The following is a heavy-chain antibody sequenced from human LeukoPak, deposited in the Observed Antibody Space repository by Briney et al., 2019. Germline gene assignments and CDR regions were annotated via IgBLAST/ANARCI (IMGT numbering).Heavy chain of an antibody. CDR2: ISPYIGNT. V-gene: IGHV1-18*01. D-gene: IGHD1-26*01. CDR3: ARAVGARVSYYFDY. J-gene: IGHJ4*02. Sequence: ASVKVSCKASGYTFTKYDIHWVRQAPGQGLEWMGWISPYIGNTYYSQKLQGRVTMTTDTSTTTAYMELRSLRSDDTGVYYCARAVGARVSYYFDYWGQGTLVTVSS. CDR1: GYTFTKYD.